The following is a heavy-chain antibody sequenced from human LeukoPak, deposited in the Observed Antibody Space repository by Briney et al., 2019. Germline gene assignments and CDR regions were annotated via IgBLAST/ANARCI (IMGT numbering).Heavy chain of an antibody. CDR3: ARSRSGYYEDY. CDR2: IKEDGSEE. Sequence: GGSLRLSCAASGFTFSDYYMSWVRQAPGKGLEWVANIKEDGSEEYYVDSVKGRFTISRDNAKNSLSLQVNSLSAEDTAVYYCARSRSGYYEDYWGQGTLVTVSS. V-gene: IGHV3-7*01. D-gene: IGHD3-22*01. J-gene: IGHJ4*02. CDR1: GFTFSDYY.